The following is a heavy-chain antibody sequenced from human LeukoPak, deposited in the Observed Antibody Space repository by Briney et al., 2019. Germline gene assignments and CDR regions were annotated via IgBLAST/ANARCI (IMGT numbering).Heavy chain of an antibody. J-gene: IGHJ4*02. Sequence: ASVTVSCKASGGTFISYAISWVRQAPGQGLEWMGGITPIFGTANYAQKFQGRVTIIADESTSTAYMELSSLRSEDTAVYYCARLHSSGWDPIDYWGQGTLVTVSS. CDR1: GGTFISYA. D-gene: IGHD6-19*01. V-gene: IGHV1-69*13. CDR2: ITPIFGTA. CDR3: ARLHSSGWDPIDY.